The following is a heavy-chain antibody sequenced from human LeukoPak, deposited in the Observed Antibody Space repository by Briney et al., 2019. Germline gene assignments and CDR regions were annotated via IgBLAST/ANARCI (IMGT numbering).Heavy chain of an antibody. CDR3: ARSGGYCGGDCLPGYYYYYMDV. D-gene: IGHD2-21*02. CDR1: GFTFSSYW. V-gene: IGHV3-74*01. CDR2: INSDGSST. J-gene: IGHJ6*03. Sequence: SGGSLRLSCAASGFTFSSYWMHWVRQAPGKGLVWVSRINSDGSSTSYADSVKGRFTISRDNAKNTLYLQMNSLRAEDTAVYYCARSGGYCGGDCLPGYYYYYMDVWGKGTTVTVSS.